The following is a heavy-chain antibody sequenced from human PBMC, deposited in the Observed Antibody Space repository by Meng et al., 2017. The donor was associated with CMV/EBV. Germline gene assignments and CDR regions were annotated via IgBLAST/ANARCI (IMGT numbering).Heavy chain of an antibody. CDR2: MNPNSGNT. J-gene: IGHJ6*02. CDR1: GYTFTSYD. Sequence: GESLKISCKASGYTFTSYDINWVRQATGQGLEWMGWMNPNSGNTGYAQKFQGRVTITADKSTSTAYMELSSLRSEDTAVYYCARGRYDFWTGYYTKGGRYYYYGMDVWGQGTTVTVSS. D-gene: IGHD3-3*01. CDR3: ARGRYDFWTGYYTKGGRYYYYGMDV. V-gene: IGHV1-8*03.